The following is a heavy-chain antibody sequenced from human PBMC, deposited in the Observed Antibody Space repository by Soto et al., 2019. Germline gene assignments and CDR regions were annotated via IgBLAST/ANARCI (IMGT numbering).Heavy chain of an antibody. J-gene: IGHJ4*02. CDR1: GYTFTDYD. D-gene: IGHD1-26*01. Sequence: QVQLVQSGAEVKKPGASVRVSCKASGYTFTDYDINWVRLATGQGLEWMGWMNPSSGYTGYAQKFQGRVTMTWDTSISTAYMELSSLTSADTAVYYCARFVRHQLPTIESWGQGALVTVSS. V-gene: IGHV1-8*01. CDR3: ARFVRHQLPTIES. CDR2: MNPSSGYT.